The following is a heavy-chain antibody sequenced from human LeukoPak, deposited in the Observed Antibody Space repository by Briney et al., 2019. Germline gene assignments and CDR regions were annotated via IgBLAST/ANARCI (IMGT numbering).Heavy chain of an antibody. CDR2: ISRSSSTI. V-gene: IGHV3-48*01. D-gene: IGHD2-15*01. J-gene: IGHJ4*02. CDR3: ARVYCSGGSCYPYFDY. CDR1: GFTFSSYS. Sequence: GGSLRLSCAASGFTFSSYSMNWVRQAPGKGLEWVSYISRSSSTIYYADSVKGRFTISRDNAKNSLYLQMNSLRAEDTAVYYCARVYCSGGSCYPYFDYWGQGTLVTVSS.